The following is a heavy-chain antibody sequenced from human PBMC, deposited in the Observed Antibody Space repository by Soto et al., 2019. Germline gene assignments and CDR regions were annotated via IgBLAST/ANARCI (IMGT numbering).Heavy chain of an antibody. J-gene: IGHJ6*02. V-gene: IGHV3-64D*08. CDR1: EFTFSSYA. CDR3: VRGDPHSSSWLYYYYGMDV. D-gene: IGHD6-13*01. Sequence: GGSLRLSCSASEFTFSSYAMHWVRQAPGKGLEYVSAISSNGGSTYYADSVKGRFTISRDNSKNTLYLQMSSLRAEDTAVYYCVRGDPHSSSWLYYYYGMDVWGQGTTVTVSS. CDR2: ISSNGGST.